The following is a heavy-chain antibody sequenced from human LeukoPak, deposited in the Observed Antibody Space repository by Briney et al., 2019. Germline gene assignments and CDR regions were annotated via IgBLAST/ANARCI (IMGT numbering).Heavy chain of an antibody. V-gene: IGHV1-2*02. CDR1: GYTFTSYY. CDR2: INPNSGGT. D-gene: IGHD2-2*02. J-gene: IGHJ6*03. CDR3: ARYCDSTSCYSPLYYMDV. Sequence: ASVKVSCKASGYTFTSYYMHWVRQAPGQGLEWMGWINPNSGGTNYAQKLQGRVTMTTDTSTSTAYMELRSLRSDDTAVYYCARYCDSTSCYSPLYYMDVWGKGTTVTVSS.